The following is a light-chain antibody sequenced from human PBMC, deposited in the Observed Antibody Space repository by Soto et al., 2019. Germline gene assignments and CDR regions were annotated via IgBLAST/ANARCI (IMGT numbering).Light chain of an antibody. CDR1: QDIGNF. CDR3: QHYDYLPL. Sequence: DIQMTQSPSSLSASVGDRVTIACQASQDIGNFLNWYQHKPGKAPKLVIYGAFNLEAGVPSRVSGGGSGTDFTFTISSLQPEDVATYYCQHYDYLPLFGPGTKVDMK. CDR2: GAF. V-gene: IGKV1-33*01. J-gene: IGKJ3*01.